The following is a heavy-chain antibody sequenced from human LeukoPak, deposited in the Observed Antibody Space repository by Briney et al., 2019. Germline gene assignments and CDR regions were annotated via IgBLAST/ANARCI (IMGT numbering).Heavy chain of an antibody. J-gene: IGHJ4*02. V-gene: IGHV3-21*01. D-gene: IGHD4-11*01. CDR3: ARGPPSQY. CDR1: GFTFSTYS. CDR2: ISGSSTYI. Sequence: PGGSLRLSCAASGFTFSTYSMNWVRQAPGKGLEWVSSISGSSTYIYYADSVKGRFTMSRDNARNSLYLQMNSLRAEDTAVYYCARGPPSQYWGQGTLVTVSS.